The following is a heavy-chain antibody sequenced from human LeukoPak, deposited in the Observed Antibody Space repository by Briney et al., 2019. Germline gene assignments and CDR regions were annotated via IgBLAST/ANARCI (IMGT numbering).Heavy chain of an antibody. V-gene: IGHV1-3*01. Sequence: ASVTVSCKASGYTFTSYAIHWVRQAPGQRLEWMGWISAGNGNTKYSQNFQGRVTFISDTSATTAFMELSSLRSEDAAVYYCARVVGNWFDPWGQGTLVTVSS. CDR1: GYTFTSYA. D-gene: IGHD2-15*01. CDR3: ARVVGNWFDP. J-gene: IGHJ5*02. CDR2: ISAGNGNT.